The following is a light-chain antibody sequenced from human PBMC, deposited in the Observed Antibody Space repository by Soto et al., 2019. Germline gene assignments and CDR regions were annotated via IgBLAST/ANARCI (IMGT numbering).Light chain of an antibody. Sequence: ELAMTQSPAARAFSRGYQTPLSCMAIQSVSSGYLVWYQQKPGQAPRLLIYDASNRATGIPARFSGSGSGTDFTLTISSLEPEDFAVYYCQQRSNWRSITFGQGTRLEIK. J-gene: IGKJ5*01. CDR2: DAS. CDR3: QQRSNWRSIT. V-gene: IGKV3-11*01. CDR1: QSVSSGY.